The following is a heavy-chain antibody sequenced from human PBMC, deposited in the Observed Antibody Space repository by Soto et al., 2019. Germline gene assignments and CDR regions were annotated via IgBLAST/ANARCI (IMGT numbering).Heavy chain of an antibody. Sequence: GSLRLSCAASGFTFSSYAMSWVRQAPGKGLEWVSAISGSGGSTYYADSVKGRFTISRDNSKNTLYLQMNSLRAEDTAVYYCAKDQAPYYYDSSGYDYWGQGTLVTVSS. CDR1: GFTFSSYA. J-gene: IGHJ4*02. V-gene: IGHV3-23*01. D-gene: IGHD3-22*01. CDR2: ISGSGGST. CDR3: AKDQAPYYYDSSGYDY.